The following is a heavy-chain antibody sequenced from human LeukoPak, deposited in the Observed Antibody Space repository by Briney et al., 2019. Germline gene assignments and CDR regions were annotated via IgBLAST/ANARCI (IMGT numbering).Heavy chain of an antibody. V-gene: IGHV3-48*04. CDR1: GFTFNDYA. D-gene: IGHD7-27*01. Sequence: GGSLRLSCAASGFTFNDYAMYWVRQAPGKGLEWVSYISSSSSTIYYTDSMKGRLTISRDNANNSLYLQMNNLRAEDTAMYYCARGRRTGDRGYYFDYWGQGTLVTVSS. CDR2: ISSSSSTI. J-gene: IGHJ4*02. CDR3: ARGRRTGDRGYYFDY.